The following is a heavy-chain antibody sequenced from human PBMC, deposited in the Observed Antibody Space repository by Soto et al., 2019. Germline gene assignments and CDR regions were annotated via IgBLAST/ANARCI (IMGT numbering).Heavy chain of an antibody. Sequence: ASVKVSCKASGYTFTSYDINWVRQATGQGLEWMGWMNPNSGNTGYAQKFQGRVTMTRNTSISTAYMELSSLRSEDTAVYYCASSPRGPYYYYGMDVWGQGTTVTVSS. J-gene: IGHJ6*02. CDR3: ASSPRGPYYYYGMDV. V-gene: IGHV1-8*01. CDR2: MNPNSGNT. D-gene: IGHD3-10*01. CDR1: GYTFTSYD.